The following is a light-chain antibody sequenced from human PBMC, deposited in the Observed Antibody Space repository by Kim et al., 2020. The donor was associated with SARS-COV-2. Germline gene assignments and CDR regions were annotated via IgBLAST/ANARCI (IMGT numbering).Light chain of an antibody. J-gene: IGKJ3*01. CDR1: QSVSSSY. CDR2: GEC. V-gene: IGKV3-20*01. CDR3: QQYGSSPGT. Sequence: SPGERATLSCRAIQSVSSSYLAWYQQKPGEAPRILSYGECSMATGIPDRFSGSGCGTDFTLTISRLEPEDFAVYYCQQYGSSPGTFGPGTKVDIK.